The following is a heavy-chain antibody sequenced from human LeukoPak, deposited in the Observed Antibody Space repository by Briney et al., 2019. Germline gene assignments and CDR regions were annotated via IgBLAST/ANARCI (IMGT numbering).Heavy chain of an antibody. CDR2: ISGSGEST. J-gene: IGHJ1*01. CDR3: ARRDWTEVEYFQH. Sequence: GGSLRLSCAAPGFTFRSYTMSWVRQAPGKGLEWVSSISGSGESTYYADSVKGRFTISRDNSKNTLYLQMNRLRAEDTAVYYCARRDWTEVEYFQHWGQGTLVTVSS. V-gene: IGHV3-23*01. D-gene: IGHD1-1*01. CDR1: GFTFRSYT.